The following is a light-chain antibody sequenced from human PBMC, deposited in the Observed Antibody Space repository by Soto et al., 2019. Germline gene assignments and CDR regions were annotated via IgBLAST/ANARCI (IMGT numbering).Light chain of an antibody. J-gene: IGLJ1*01. CDR2: EVS. CDR3: CSYAGSSPYV. Sequence: QSVLTQPASVSGAPGQWITISCTGTSSDVGGYNLVSWYQQHPGKAPKLMIYEVSKRPSGVSNRFSGSKSGNTASLTISGLQAEDEADYYCCSYAGSSPYVFGTGTKVTVL. CDR1: SSDVGGYNL. V-gene: IGLV2-23*02.